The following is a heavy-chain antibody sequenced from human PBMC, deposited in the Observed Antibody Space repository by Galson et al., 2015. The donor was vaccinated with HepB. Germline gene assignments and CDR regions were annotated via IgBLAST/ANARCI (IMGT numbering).Heavy chain of an antibody. CDR2: MYADDKT. Sequence: SLRLSCAASGLTVNSNYMSWVRQAPGKGLEWVSVMYADDKTYYADSVKGRFTISRDDSKNTLYLQMNSLRAEDTAVYYCARGGRFPSSVAFDIWGQGTMVTVSS. D-gene: IGHD2-21*01. J-gene: IGHJ3*02. CDR1: GLTVNSNY. V-gene: IGHV3-53*01. CDR3: ARGGRFPSSVAFDI.